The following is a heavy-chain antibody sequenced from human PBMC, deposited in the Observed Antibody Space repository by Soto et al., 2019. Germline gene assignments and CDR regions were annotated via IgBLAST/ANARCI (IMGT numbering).Heavy chain of an antibody. CDR1: GITFTNYA. CDR2: IYNPGDIT. J-gene: IGHJ4*02. D-gene: IGHD3-10*01. CDR3: AKSLIGTGYYFDS. V-gene: IGHV3-23*01. Sequence: PGGSLRLSCVASGITFTNYAMTWVRQAPGKGLEWVSIIYNPGDITFYADFAKGRFTISRDNSKNTLYLQMSSLRAADTGVYYCAKSLIGTGYYFDSWGKGTLVTVSS.